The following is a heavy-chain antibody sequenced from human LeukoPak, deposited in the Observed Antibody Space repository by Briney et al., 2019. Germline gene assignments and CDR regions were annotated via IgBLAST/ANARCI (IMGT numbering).Heavy chain of an antibody. CDR3: AKESGYYGSGSYYSAGFFDY. J-gene: IGHJ4*02. CDR2: ISGSGGST. Sequence: GGSLRLSCAASGFTFSSYAMSWVRQAPGKGLGWVSAISGSGGSTYYADSAKGRFTISRDNSKNTLYLQMNSLRAEDTAVYYCAKESGYYGSGSYYSAGFFDYWGQGTLVTVSS. V-gene: IGHV3-23*01. CDR1: GFTFSSYA. D-gene: IGHD3-10*01.